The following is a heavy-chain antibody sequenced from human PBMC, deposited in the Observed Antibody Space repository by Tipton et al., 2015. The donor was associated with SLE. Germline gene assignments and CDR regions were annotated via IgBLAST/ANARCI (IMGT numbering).Heavy chain of an antibody. V-gene: IGHV4-61*02. CDR2: IHASGGP. J-gene: IGHJ4*02. D-gene: IGHD6-13*01. Sequence: TLSLTCSVSGASVSSHIYYWSCIRQPAGKGLEWIGRIHASGGPDYNSSLKSRLTISVDTSKNQFSLKLSSVTAADTAVYYCARERLYSSSWFSDWGQGTLVTVSS. CDR3: ARERLYSSSWFSD. CDR1: GASVSSHIYY.